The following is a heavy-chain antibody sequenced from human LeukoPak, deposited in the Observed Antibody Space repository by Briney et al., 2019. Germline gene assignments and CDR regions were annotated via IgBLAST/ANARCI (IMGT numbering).Heavy chain of an antibody. V-gene: IGHV4-59*01. CDR3: ARAPGVPAAMGWIYYYYYMDV. CDR1: GGSIRSYY. Sequence: SSETLSLTCTVSGGSIRSYYWSWIRQPPGKGLEWIGYIYYSGSTNYNPSLKSRVTISVDTSKNQFSLKLSSVTAADTAVYYCARAPGVPAAMGWIYYYYYMDVWGKGTTVTVSS. J-gene: IGHJ6*03. D-gene: IGHD2-2*01. CDR2: IYYSGST.